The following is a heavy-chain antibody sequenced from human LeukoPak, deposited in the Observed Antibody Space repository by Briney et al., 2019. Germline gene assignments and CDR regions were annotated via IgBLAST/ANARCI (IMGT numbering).Heavy chain of an antibody. V-gene: IGHV3-7*01. CDR2: IKQDGSEK. Sequence: PGGSLRLSCAASGFTFSSYWMSWVRQAPGKGLECVANIKQDGSEKYYVDSVKGRFTISRDNAENSLYLQMNSLRAEDTAVYYCARALRYCSGTSCYRRFDYWGQGTLLTVSS. CDR1: GFTFSSYW. CDR3: ARALRYCSGTSCYRRFDY. J-gene: IGHJ4*02. D-gene: IGHD2-2*01.